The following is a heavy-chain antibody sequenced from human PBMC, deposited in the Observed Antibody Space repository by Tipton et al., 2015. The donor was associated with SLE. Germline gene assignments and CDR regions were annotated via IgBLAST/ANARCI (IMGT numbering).Heavy chain of an antibody. J-gene: IGHJ6*03. Sequence: TLSLTCAVYGGSFSGYYWSWIRQPPGKGLEWIGEINHSGSTNYNPSLKSRVSISVDTSKNQVSLRLSSVTAADTAVYYCAGETRVVTPADYFYYMDVWGKGTTVTVSS. CDR2: INHSGST. D-gene: IGHD4-23*01. V-gene: IGHV4-34*01. CDR3: AGETRVVTPADYFYYMDV. CDR1: GGSFSGYY.